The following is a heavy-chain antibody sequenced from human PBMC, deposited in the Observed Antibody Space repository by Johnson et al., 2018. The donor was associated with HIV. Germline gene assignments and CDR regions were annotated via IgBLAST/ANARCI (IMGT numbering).Heavy chain of an antibody. V-gene: IGHV3-13*01. J-gene: IGHJ3*02. Sequence: VQLVESGGGVVQPGRSLRLSCAASGFTFSAYEMHWVRQSTGKGLEWVSSIDTTGDTYYPDSVKGRFTISRDNAKNSLYQQMNSLRAEDTALYYCARVLCSGGSCYSDAFDIWGQGTMVTVSS. CDR2: IDTTGDT. D-gene: IGHD2-15*01. CDR1: GFTFSAYE. CDR3: ARVLCSGGSCYSDAFDI.